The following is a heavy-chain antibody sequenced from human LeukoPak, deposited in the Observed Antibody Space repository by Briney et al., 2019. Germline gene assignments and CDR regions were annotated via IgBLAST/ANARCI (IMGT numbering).Heavy chain of an antibody. CDR1: GSTFSSYA. CDR3: AKSGYDYAEYFQH. CDR2: ISGSGGST. D-gene: IGHD5-12*01. V-gene: IGHV3-23*01. J-gene: IGHJ1*01. Sequence: GGSLRLSCAASGSTFSSYAMSWVRQAPGKGLEWVSAISGSGGSTYYADSVKGRFTISRDNSKNTLYLQMNSLRAEDTAVYCCAKSGYDYAEYFQHWGQGTLVTVSS.